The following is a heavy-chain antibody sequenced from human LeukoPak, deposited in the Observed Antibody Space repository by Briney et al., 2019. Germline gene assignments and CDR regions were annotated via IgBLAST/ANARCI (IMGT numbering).Heavy chain of an antibody. CDR2: IIPIFGTA. D-gene: IGHD3-22*01. V-gene: IGHV1-69*13. CDR1: GGTFSSYA. Sequence: SVKVSCKASGGTFSSYAISWVRQAPGQGLEWMGGIIPIFGTANYAQKFQGRVTITADESTSTAYMELSSLRSEDMSEYDRSNAKYYYGRSTPFDPRGQGTLVTVSS. J-gene: IGHJ5*02. CDR3: SNAKYYYGRSTPFDP.